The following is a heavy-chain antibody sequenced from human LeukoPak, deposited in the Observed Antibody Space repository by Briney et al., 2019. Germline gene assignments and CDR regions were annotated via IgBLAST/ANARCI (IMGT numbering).Heavy chain of an antibody. J-gene: IGHJ6*03. CDR2: VNPNSGNT. CDR3: ARGAGRYPFYYYYMDV. D-gene: IGHD3-16*02. Sequence: ASVKVSCKASGYTFTSYDINWVRQATGQGLEWMGWVNPNSGNTGYAQKFQGRVTMTRNTSISTAYMELSSLRSEDTAVYYCARGAGRYPFYYYYMDVWGKGTTVTVSS. CDR1: GYTFTSYD. V-gene: IGHV1-8*01.